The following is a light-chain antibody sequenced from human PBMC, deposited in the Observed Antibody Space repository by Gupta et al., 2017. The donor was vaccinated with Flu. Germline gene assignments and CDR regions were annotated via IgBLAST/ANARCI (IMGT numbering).Light chain of an antibody. Sequence: DIQMTHSPSSLSASVGDRVTITCRASQSISSYLNWYQQKPGKAPKLLIYAASRLQSGVPSRFSGSGSGTDFTLTISRRQPEDFATYYCQQSDRNPRTFGQGTKVEIK. V-gene: IGKV1-39*01. CDR3: QQSDRNPRT. CDR1: QSISSY. J-gene: IGKJ1*01. CDR2: AAS.